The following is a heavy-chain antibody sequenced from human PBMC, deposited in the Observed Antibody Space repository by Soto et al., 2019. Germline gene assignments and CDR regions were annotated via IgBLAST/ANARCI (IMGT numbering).Heavy chain of an antibody. CDR1: GFTFSNAW. CDR3: TTAYAYSSSWYVGY. CDR2: IKSKSDGGTT. D-gene: IGHD6-13*01. V-gene: IGHV3-15*01. J-gene: IGHJ4*02. Sequence: EVQLVESGGGLVKPGGSLRLSCAASGFTFSNAWMSWVRQAPGKGLEWVGRIKSKSDGGTTDYAAPVKCRFTISRDDSKNTLYLQMNSLKTEDTAVYYGTTAYAYSSSWYVGYWGQGTLVTVSS.